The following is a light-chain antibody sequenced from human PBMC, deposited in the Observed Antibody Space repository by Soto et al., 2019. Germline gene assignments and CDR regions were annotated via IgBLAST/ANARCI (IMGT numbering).Light chain of an antibody. Sequence: QSVLTQPPSASGSPGQSVTISCAGSSSDIGASNSVSWHQQHPGKAPKLLISEVTKRPSGVPDRFSGSKSGNTASLTVSGLQADDEADYYCGSKAGSNKHVVFGGGTKLTVL. CDR3: GSKAGSNKHVV. J-gene: IGLJ2*01. CDR2: EVT. CDR1: SSDIGASNS. V-gene: IGLV2-8*01.